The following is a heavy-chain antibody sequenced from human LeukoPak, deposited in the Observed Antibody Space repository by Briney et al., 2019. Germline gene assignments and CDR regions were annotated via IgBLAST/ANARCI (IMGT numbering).Heavy chain of an antibody. CDR1: GGSISSYY. CDR3: ARGVTVTTAVDY. V-gene: IGHV4-4*07. Sequence: SETLSLTCTVSGGSISSYYWSWIRQPAGKGLEWIGRIYTSGSTYYNPSLKSRVTISVDTSKNQFSLKLSSVTAADTAVYYCARGVTVTTAVDYWGQGTLVTVSS. J-gene: IGHJ4*02. D-gene: IGHD4-17*01. CDR2: IYTSGST.